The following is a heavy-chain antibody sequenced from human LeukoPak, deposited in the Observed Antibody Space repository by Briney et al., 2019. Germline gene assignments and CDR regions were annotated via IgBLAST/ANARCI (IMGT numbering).Heavy chain of an antibody. J-gene: IGHJ4*02. Sequence: GRSLRLSCAASGFTFSSHAMRWVRQAPGKGLEWVAVISSDGGNNYSADSVKGRFTISRDNSKNTLYLQMNSLRGEDTAVYYCARKPDYRDYGDYWGQGTLVTVSS. CDR3: ARKPDYRDYGDY. CDR2: ISSDGGNN. CDR1: GFTFSSHA. V-gene: IGHV3-30*04. D-gene: IGHD4-17*01.